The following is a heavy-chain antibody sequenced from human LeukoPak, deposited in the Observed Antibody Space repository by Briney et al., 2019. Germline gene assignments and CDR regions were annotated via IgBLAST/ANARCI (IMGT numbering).Heavy chain of an antibody. CDR1: GYTFTNYD. Sequence: GSSVKVSCKASGYTFTNYDINWLRQATGQGLEWMGWMNPNSGNTGYAQKFQGRVTMTRNTSISTAYMELSSLISDDAAVYYCARGDDYGDYWGLYWGQGTMVTVSS. CDR2: MNPNSGNT. V-gene: IGHV1-8*01. D-gene: IGHD4-17*01. J-gene: IGHJ4*02. CDR3: ARGDDYGDYWGLY.